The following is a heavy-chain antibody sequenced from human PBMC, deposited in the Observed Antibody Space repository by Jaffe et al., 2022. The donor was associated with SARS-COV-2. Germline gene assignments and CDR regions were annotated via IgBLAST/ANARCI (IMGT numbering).Heavy chain of an antibody. J-gene: IGHJ6*02. Sequence: QVQLVQSGAEVKKPGASVKVSCKASGYTFTSYYMHWVRQAPGQGLEWMGIINPSGGSTSYAQKFQGRVTMTRDTSTSTVYMELSSLRSEDTAVYYCARGAVAGNYYYGMDVWGQGTTVTVSS. CDR1: GYTFTSYY. CDR3: ARGAVAGNYYYGMDV. D-gene: IGHD6-19*01. CDR2: INPSGGST. V-gene: IGHV1-46*01.